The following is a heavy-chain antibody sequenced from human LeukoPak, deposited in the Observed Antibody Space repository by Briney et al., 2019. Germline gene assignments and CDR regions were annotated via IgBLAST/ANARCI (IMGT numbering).Heavy chain of an antibody. CDR3: ATIGTGDYREDS. V-gene: IGHV3-66*01. CDR2: IYAGDTI. D-gene: IGHD3/OR15-3a*01. Sequence: GGSLRLSCVVSGFSVRNNYVSWVRQAPGKGLEWVSVIYAGDTIHYADSVKGRFAISRDNSKNTVYLQMNSLRAEDTALYYCATIGTGDYREDSWGQGTLVTVSS. J-gene: IGHJ4*02. CDR1: GFSVRNNY.